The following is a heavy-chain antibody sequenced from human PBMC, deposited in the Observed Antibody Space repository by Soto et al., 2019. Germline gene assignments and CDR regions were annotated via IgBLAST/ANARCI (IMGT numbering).Heavy chain of an antibody. CDR1: GGSVNGYY. V-gene: IGHV4-34*01. CDR3: ATRITVFGLLIPPFDP. J-gene: IGHJ5*02. D-gene: IGHD3-3*01. CDR2: INHTGGT. Sequence: SETLSLTCAVYGGSVNGYYWNWIRQPPGKGLEWIGEINHTGGTHYIPSRKSRVTMSVDTSKNQFSLRLSSVTAADTAIYYCATRITVFGLLIPPFDPWGQGTQVTVSS.